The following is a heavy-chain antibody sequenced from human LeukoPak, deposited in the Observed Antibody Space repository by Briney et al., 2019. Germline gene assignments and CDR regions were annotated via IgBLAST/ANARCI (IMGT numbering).Heavy chain of an antibody. J-gene: IGHJ4*02. CDR1: GLTFSSYS. V-gene: IGHV3-21*04. D-gene: IGHD3-10*01. Sequence: SGGSLRLSCAASGLTFSSYSMNWVRQAPGKGLEWVSSISTTSSHIYYADSVKGRFTISRDNSKNTLYLQMNSLRAEDTAVYYCAKGHTYYYGSGSYYVDYWGQGTLVTVSS. CDR2: ISTTSSHI. CDR3: AKGHTYYYGSGSYYVDY.